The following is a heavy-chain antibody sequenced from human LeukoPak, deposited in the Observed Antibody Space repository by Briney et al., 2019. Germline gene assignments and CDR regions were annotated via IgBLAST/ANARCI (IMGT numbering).Heavy chain of an antibody. CDR2: TTPFNGNT. V-gene: IGHV1-45*02. D-gene: IGHD5-12*01. Sequence: ASVKVSCRASGYTFTYRYLHWVRQAPGQALEWMGWTTPFNGNTNYAQQFQDRVTITRDRSRNTVYMELNSLRFEDTAMYYCARSPFSGDDDAFDIWGQGTMVTVSS. CDR3: ARSPFSGDDDAFDI. J-gene: IGHJ3*02. CDR1: GYTFTYRY.